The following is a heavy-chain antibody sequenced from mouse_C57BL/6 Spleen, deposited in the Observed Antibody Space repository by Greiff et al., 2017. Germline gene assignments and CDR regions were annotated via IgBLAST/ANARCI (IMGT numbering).Heavy chain of an antibody. CDR1: GYTFTDYE. V-gene: IGHV1-15*01. D-gene: IGHD3-2*02. Sequence: QVQLQQSGAELVRPGASVTLSCKASGYTFTDYEMHWVKQSPVHGLEWIGAIDPGTGGTAYNQKFKGKAILTADKSSSTAYMELRSLTSEDSAVYYCTTGRRHLRLPLFDYWGQGTTLTVSS. CDR3: TTGRRHLRLPLFDY. J-gene: IGHJ2*01. CDR2: IDPGTGGT.